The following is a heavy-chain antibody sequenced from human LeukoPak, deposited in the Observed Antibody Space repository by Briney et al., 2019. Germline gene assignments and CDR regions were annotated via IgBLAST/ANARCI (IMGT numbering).Heavy chain of an antibody. Sequence: ASVKVSCKASGYTFTGYYMHWVRQAPGQGLEWLGWINPNSGGTNYAQKFQGRVTMTRDTSISTAYMELSRLRSDDTAVYYCARDVGGGFDAFDIWGQGTMVTVSS. J-gene: IGHJ3*02. CDR3: ARDVGGGFDAFDI. CDR2: INPNSGGT. CDR1: GYTFTGYY. V-gene: IGHV1-2*02. D-gene: IGHD1-26*01.